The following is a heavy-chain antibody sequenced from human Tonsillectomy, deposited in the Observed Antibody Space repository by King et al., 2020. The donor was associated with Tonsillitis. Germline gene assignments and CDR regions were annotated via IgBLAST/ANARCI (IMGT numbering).Heavy chain of an antibody. V-gene: IGHV3-7*01. Sequence: DVQLVESGGGLVQPGGSLRLSCEASGVIFSSYWMNWVRQAPGKGLEWVANIKQDGCMKFYVDSVKGRFTISRDDAKNSLYLQMNSLRAEDTAVYYCATYRGSWNGFDYWGQGTLVPVSS. D-gene: IGHD6-13*01. CDR2: IKQDGCMK. CDR3: ATYRGSWNGFDY. J-gene: IGHJ4*02. CDR1: GVIFSSYW.